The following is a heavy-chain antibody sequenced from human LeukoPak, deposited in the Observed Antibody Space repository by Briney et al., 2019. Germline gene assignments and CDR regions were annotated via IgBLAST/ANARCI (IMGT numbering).Heavy chain of an antibody. CDR3: AREPGGARGYSYGYGYYYMDV. D-gene: IGHD5-18*01. V-gene: IGHV4-59*11. J-gene: IGHJ6*03. CDR1: GGSISRHY. Sequence: SETLSLTGTVSGGSISRHYWSWIRQPPGKGLEWIGYVYYSGSTNYNPSLKSRVTISVDTSKNQFSLKLSSVTAADTAVYYCAREPGGARGYSYGYGYYYMDVWGKGTTVTVSS. CDR2: VYYSGST.